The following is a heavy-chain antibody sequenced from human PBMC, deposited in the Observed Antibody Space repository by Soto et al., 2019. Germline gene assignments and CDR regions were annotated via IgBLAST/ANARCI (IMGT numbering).Heavy chain of an antibody. V-gene: IGHV1-69*13. CDR1: GGTFSSYA. Sequence: WASVKVSCKASGGTFSSYAISWVRQAPGQGLEWMGGIIPIFGTANYAQKFQGRVTITADESTSTAYMELSSLRSEDTAVYYCARAGTTAYYYYGMDVWGQGTTVTVSS. J-gene: IGHJ6*02. CDR3: ARAGTTAYYYYGMDV. CDR2: IIPIFGTA. D-gene: IGHD1-7*01.